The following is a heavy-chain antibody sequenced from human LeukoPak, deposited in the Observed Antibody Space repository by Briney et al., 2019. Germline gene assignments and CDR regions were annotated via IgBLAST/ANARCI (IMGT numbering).Heavy chain of an antibody. D-gene: IGHD6-13*01. J-gene: IGHJ4*02. Sequence: ASVKVSCKASGYTFTNFDINWVRQAPGQGLEWMGWMNPVSGNAGSAQKFQGRVTLTRDTSISTAYMELSSLRSDDTAFYYCARAPMGAAALYWGQGTLVTVSS. V-gene: IGHV1-8*01. CDR1: GYTFTNFD. CDR3: ARAPMGAAALY. CDR2: MNPVSGNA.